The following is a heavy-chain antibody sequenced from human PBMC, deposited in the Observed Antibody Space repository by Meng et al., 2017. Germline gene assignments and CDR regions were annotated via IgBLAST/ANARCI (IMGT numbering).Heavy chain of an antibody. CDR1: GFTFSSYA. Sequence: GESLKISCAASGFTFSSYAMTWVRQAPGKGLEWVSAISSSGDNTHSADSVKGRFTISRDNSKNTFYLQMNSLRAEDTAVYYCAKNLGSIFILTDAFDIWGQGTMVTVSS. CDR2: ISSSGDNT. V-gene: IGHV3-23*01. J-gene: IGHJ3*02. D-gene: IGHD2/OR15-2a*01. CDR3: AKNLGSIFILTDAFDI.